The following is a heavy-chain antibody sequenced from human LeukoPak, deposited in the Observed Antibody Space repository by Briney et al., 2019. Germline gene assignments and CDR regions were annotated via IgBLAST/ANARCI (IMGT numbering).Heavy chain of an antibody. CDR2: ISYDGSNK. CDR3: AKDGAYYYDSSGYHD. D-gene: IGHD3-22*01. CDR1: GFTFSSYA. V-gene: IGHV3-30*04. J-gene: IGHJ4*02. Sequence: GGSLRLSCAASGFTFSSYAMHWVRQAPGKGLEWVAVISYDGSNKYYADSVKGRFTISRDNSKNTLYLQMNSLRAEDTAVYYCAKDGAYYYDSSGYHDWGQGTLVTVSS.